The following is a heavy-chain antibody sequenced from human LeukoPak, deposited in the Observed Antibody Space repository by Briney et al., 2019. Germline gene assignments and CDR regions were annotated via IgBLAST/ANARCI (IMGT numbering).Heavy chain of an antibody. CDR1: GGSFSGYY. CDR2: INHSGST. J-gene: IGHJ4*02. CDR3: ARQPSLHYGDYYYFDY. V-gene: IGHV4-34*01. Sequence: SETLSLTCAVYGGSFSGYYWSWIRQPPGKGLEWIGEINHSGSTNYNPSLKSRVTISVDTSKNQFSLKLSSVTAADTAVYYCARQPSLHYGDYYYFDYWGQGTLVTVSS. D-gene: IGHD4-17*01.